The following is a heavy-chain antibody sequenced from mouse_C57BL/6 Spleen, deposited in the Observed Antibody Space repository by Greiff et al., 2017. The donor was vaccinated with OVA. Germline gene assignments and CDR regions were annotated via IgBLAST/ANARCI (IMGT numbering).Heavy chain of an antibody. Sequence: ESGPGLVKPSQSLSLTCSVTGYSITSGYYWNWIRQFPGNKLEWMGYISYDGSNNYNPSLKNRISITRDTSKNQFFLKLNSVTTEDTATYYCARDFYSVFAYWGQGTLVTVSA. CDR2: ISYDGSN. CDR3: ARDFYSVFAY. D-gene: IGHD2-1*01. J-gene: IGHJ3*01. V-gene: IGHV3-6*01. CDR1: GYSITSGYY.